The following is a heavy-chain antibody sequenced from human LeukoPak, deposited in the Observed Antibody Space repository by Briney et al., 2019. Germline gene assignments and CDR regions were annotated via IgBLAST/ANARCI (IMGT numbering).Heavy chain of an antibody. CDR3: VLAPNSYWFDF. D-gene: IGHD2-8*02. V-gene: IGHV4-59*08. CDR2: IHYSGNS. Sequence: SETLSLTCSVSGDSVSDFYWTWIRQSPGTGLEWIGNIHYSGNSNYNPSLKSRVSMSIDTSRNQFFLKLNSVTAADTAVYYCVLAPNSYWFDFWGQGTQVTVSS. CDR1: GDSVSDFY. J-gene: IGHJ4*02.